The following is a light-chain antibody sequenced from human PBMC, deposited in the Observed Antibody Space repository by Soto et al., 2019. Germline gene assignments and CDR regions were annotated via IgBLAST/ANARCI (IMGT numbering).Light chain of an antibody. J-gene: IGLJ2*01. CDR1: SSNIGSNT. V-gene: IGLV1-44*01. Sequence: QSVLTQSPSASGTPGQRVTISCSGSSSNIGSNTVSWYQQLPGTAPKLLIYSSNQRPSGVPDRFSGSKSGTAASLAVRGLQSEDEADYYCAAWDDSLKGVVFGGGTKLTVL. CDR3: AAWDDSLKGVV. CDR2: SSN.